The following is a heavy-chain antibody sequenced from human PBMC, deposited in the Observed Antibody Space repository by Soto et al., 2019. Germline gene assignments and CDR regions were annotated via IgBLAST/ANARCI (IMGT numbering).Heavy chain of an antibody. CDR3: AREPWRFRCTWYEA. CDR2: INHDGNVT. J-gene: IGHJ5*02. D-gene: IGHD3-3*01. V-gene: IGHV3-74*01. CDR1: GFSFRSYW. Sequence: GGSLILSCEGSGFSFRSYWLHWVRQVPGKGLVWVSRINHDGNVTNYADSVKGRFTISRDNSKNTLFLRMNGLRAEDTAVYYCAREPWRFRCTWYEAWGKGTVVTVSS.